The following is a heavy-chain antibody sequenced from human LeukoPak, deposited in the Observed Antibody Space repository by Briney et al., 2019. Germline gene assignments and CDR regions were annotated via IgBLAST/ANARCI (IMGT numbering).Heavy chain of an antibody. CDR1: GFTFSTYA. CDR2: ISGSGDST. V-gene: IGHV3-23*01. CDR3: AKHTGYSYGHFDY. J-gene: IGHJ4*02. Sequence: GGSLRLSCAASGFTFSTYAVNWVRQAPGKGLEWVSTISGSGDSTYYADSVKGRFTISRDNSKDTLYLQMNSLRAEDTAVYYCAKHTGYSYGHFDYWGQGTLVTVSS. D-gene: IGHD5-18*01.